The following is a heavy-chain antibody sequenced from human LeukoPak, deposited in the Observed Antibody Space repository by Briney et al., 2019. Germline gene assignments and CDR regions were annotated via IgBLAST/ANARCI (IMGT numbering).Heavy chain of an antibody. J-gene: IGHJ3*02. CDR2: IYTSGST. V-gene: IGHV4-4*07. D-gene: IGHD3-22*01. CDR1: GGSFSGYY. CDR3: ARDMGYDSSGYYSYDAFDI. Sequence: SETLSLTCAVYGGSFSGYYWSWIRQPAGKGLEWIGRIYTSGSTNYNPSLKSRVTMSVDTSKNQFSLKLSSVTAADTAVYYCARDMGYDSSGYYSYDAFDIWGQGTMVTVSS.